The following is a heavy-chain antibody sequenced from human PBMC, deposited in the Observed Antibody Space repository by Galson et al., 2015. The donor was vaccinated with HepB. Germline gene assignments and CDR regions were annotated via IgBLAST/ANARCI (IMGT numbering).Heavy chain of an antibody. CDR3: ARGHLESWHVFDS. CDR1: GDTSGFA. CDR2: INERGDSV. Sequence: SLRLSCAAYGDTSGFAMNWVRQAPGKGLEWVARINERGDSVSYADSVKGRFIISRDNSQNKLWLQMNSLRVQDTAVYLCARGHLESWHVFDSWGQGTLVTVSS. J-gene: IGHJ4*02. V-gene: IGHV3-23*01.